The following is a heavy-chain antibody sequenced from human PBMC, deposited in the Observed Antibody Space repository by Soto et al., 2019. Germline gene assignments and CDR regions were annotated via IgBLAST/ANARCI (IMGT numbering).Heavy chain of an antibody. J-gene: IGHJ6*02. CDR1: GGTFSSYA. V-gene: IGHV1-69*06. CDR3: ARKVAATQDYYYYGMDV. CDR2: IIPIFGTA. D-gene: IGHD2-15*01. Sequence: VASLKVSCKASGGTFSSYAISWVRQAPGQGLEWMGGIIPIFGTANYAQKFQGRVTITADKSTSTAYMELSSLRSEDTAVYYCARKVAATQDYYYYGMDVWGQGTTVTVSS.